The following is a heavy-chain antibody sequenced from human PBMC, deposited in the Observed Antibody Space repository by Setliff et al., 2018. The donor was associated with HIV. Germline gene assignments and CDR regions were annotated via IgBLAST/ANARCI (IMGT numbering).Heavy chain of an antibody. CDR3: ARDHPRWLVREDALDI. CDR1: GYTFTGYY. Sequence: RASVKVSCKASGYTFTGYYMHWVRQAPGQGLEWMGRINPNSGGTNYAQKFQGRVTMTRDTSISAAYMELSRLRSDDTAVYYCARDHPRWLVREDALDIWGQGTMVTVSS. V-gene: IGHV1-2*06. J-gene: IGHJ3*02. CDR2: INPNSGGT. D-gene: IGHD6-19*01.